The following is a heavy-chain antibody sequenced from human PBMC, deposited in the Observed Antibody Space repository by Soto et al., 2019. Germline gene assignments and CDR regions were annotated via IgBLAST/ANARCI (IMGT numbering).Heavy chain of an antibody. Sequence: GGLIQPGGSLRLSCAVSGFSVSSTYMSWVRQAPGKGLEWVSVMYSGGSAYYADSVKGRFSISRENSKNTLSLQMNSLRAEDTAVYYCARVMMVRGVVFEYWGRGTLVTVSS. J-gene: IGHJ4*02. CDR2: MYSGGSA. CDR1: GFSVSSTY. D-gene: IGHD3-10*01. CDR3: ARVMMVRGVVFEY. V-gene: IGHV3-53*01.